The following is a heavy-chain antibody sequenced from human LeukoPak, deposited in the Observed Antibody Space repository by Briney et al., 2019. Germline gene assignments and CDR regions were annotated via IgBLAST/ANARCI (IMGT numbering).Heavy chain of an antibody. V-gene: IGHV3-23*01. J-gene: IGHJ2*01. Sequence: GGSLRLSCAVSEFTFSTFGMSWVRQAPGKGLEWVSSIRDSADSTHYADSVKGRFIISRDNSKNTLSLRMNSLRAEDTAVYYCAKMGRSHGDYWYFDLWGRGTLVTVSS. CDR1: EFTFSTFG. D-gene: IGHD2-21*01. CDR3: AKMGRSHGDYWYFDL. CDR2: IRDSADST.